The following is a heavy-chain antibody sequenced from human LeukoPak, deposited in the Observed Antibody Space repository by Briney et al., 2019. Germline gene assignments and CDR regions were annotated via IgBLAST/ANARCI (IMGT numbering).Heavy chain of an antibody. D-gene: IGHD3-10*01. CDR3: AKGAVWFGELSGMDV. CDR1: GFTFDDYA. V-gene: IGHV3-43*02. CDR2: ISGDGGST. J-gene: IGHJ6*02. Sequence: GGSLRLSCAASGFTFDDYAMHWVRQAPGKGLEWVSLISGDGGSTYYADPVKGRFTISRDNSKNSLYLQMNSLRTEDTALYYCAKGAVWFGELSGMDVWGQGTTVTVSS.